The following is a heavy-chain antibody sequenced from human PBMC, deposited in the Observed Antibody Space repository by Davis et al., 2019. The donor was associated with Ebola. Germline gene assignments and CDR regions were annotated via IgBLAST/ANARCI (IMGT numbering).Heavy chain of an antibody. Sequence: GESLKISCATSGFIFSDYAMTWVRQAPGKGLEWVSSISSGGVSKYYADSVTGRFAVSRDDSRRTLYLQMNSLRAEDTAVYYCARGDRFDYWGQGTLVTVSS. D-gene: IGHD2-21*02. CDR2: ISSGGVSK. CDR3: ARGDRFDY. J-gene: IGHJ4*02. V-gene: IGHV3-23*01. CDR1: GFIFSDYA.